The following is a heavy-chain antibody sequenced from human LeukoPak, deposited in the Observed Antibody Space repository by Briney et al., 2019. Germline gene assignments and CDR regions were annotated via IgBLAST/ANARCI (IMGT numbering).Heavy chain of an antibody. CDR3: ARAGYSYGSGYYFDY. Sequence: SQTLTLTCTVSGGSISSYYWSWIRLPPGKGLEWIGYIYYTGATYYNPSLKSRVTISLDTSKNQFSLKLSSVTAADAAVYYCARAGYSYGSGYYFDYWGQGALVTVSS. D-gene: IGHD5-18*01. CDR2: IYYTGAT. V-gene: IGHV4-59*01. J-gene: IGHJ4*02. CDR1: GGSISSYY.